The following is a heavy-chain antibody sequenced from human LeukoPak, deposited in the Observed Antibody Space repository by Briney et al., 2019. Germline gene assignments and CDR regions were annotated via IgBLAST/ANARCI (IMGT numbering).Heavy chain of an antibody. J-gene: IGHJ4*02. D-gene: IGHD2-2*01. CDR1: GFTFSSYG. CDR2: IWYDGSNK. CDR3: AKDGIKYCSSTSCYFPDY. Sequence: GGSLRLSCAASGFTFSSYGMHWVRQAPGKGLEWVAFIWYDGSNKYYADSVKGRFTISRDNSKNTLYLQMNSLRAEDTAVYYCAKDGIKYCSSTSCYFPDYWGQGTLVTVSS. V-gene: IGHV3-30*02.